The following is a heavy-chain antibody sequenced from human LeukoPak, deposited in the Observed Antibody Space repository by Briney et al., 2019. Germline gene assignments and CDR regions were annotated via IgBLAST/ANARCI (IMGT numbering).Heavy chain of an antibody. Sequence: PGGSLRLSCAASGFTYSSYSMNWVRQAPGKVLEWVSYISNSSNTIYYADSVKSRFTISRDNAKNSLYLQMNSLRAEDTAVYYCAREFTSYYYDSSAIGGNWFDPWGQGTLVTVSS. D-gene: IGHD3-22*01. V-gene: IGHV3-48*04. J-gene: IGHJ5*02. CDR3: AREFTSYYYDSSAIGGNWFDP. CDR1: GFTYSSYS. CDR2: ISNSSNTI.